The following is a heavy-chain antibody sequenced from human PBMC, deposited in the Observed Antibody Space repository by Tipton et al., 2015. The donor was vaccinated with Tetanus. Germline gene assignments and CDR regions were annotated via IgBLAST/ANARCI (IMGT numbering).Heavy chain of an antibody. CDR2: IKQDGSEK. Sequence: GSLRLYCAASGFTFSNSWMTWVRQAPGGRLEWVANIKQDGSEKYDVDSVKGRFTIARDNAKNSLYLQMNSLRAEDTALYYCTRVGGWIQLWDWGQGALVTVSS. V-gene: IGHV3-7*01. D-gene: IGHD5-18*01. CDR3: TRVGGWIQLWD. J-gene: IGHJ4*02. CDR1: GFTFSNSW.